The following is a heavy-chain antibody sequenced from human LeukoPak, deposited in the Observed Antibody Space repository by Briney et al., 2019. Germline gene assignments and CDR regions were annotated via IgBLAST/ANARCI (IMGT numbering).Heavy chain of an antibody. D-gene: IGHD3-22*01. J-gene: IGHJ3*02. CDR3: ARWERLYDSSGYPYAFDI. Sequence: ASEKVSCKASLYTFTRYYMYSVRQAPLHRGEWRGWYYTNIVGTKYAQKLQRTVTTTTDTSISTAYRLLSRLRSDDTAVYYGARWERLYDSSGYPYAFDIWGQGTMVTVSS. CDR1: LYTFTRYY. CDR2: YYTNIVGT. V-gene: IGHV1-2*02.